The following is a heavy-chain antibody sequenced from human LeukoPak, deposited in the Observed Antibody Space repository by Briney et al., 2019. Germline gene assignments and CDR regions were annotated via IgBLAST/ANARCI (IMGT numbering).Heavy chain of an antibody. CDR2: ISGSGGST. J-gene: IGHJ1*01. D-gene: IGHD6-19*01. CDR3: AKEPGSGWRLAEYFQH. V-gene: IGHV3-23*01. Sequence: GGSLSRSCAASGFTFSSYAMSWVRQAPGKGLEWVSAISGSGGSTYYADSVKGRFTISRDNSKNTLYLQMNSLRAEDTAVYYCAKEPGSGWRLAEYFQHGGQGTLVTVSS. CDR1: GFTFSSYA.